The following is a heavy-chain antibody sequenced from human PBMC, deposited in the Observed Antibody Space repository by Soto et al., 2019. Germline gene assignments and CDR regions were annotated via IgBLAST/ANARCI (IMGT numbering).Heavy chain of an antibody. CDR1: GFTFSSYS. J-gene: IGHJ4*02. CDR3: ARVSGQARRYCSGGSCFLCHFDY. V-gene: IGHV3-48*01. Sequence: EVQLVESGGGLVQPGGSLRLSCAASGFTFSSYSMNWVRQAPGKGLEWVSYISSSSSTIYYADSVKGRFTISRDNAKNSLYLQMNSLRAEDTAVYYCARVSGQARRYCSGGSCFLCHFDYWGQGTLVTVSS. CDR2: ISSSSSTI. D-gene: IGHD2-15*01.